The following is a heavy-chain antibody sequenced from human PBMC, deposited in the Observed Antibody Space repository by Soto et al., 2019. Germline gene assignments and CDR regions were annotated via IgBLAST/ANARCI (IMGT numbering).Heavy chain of an antibody. D-gene: IGHD5-12*01. CDR3: ASAPLRRWLQLDS. V-gene: IGHV1-18*01. Sequence: ASVKVSCKASGYTFTSYGISWVRQAPGQGLEWMGWISAYNGNTNYAQKLQGRVTMTTDTSTSTAYMELRSLRSDDTAVYYCASAPLRRWLQLDSWAQGTLFPVSS. CDR1: GYTFTSYG. J-gene: IGHJ4*02. CDR2: ISAYNGNT.